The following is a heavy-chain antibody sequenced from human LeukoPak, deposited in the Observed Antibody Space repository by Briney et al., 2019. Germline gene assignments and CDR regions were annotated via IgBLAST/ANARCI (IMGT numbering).Heavy chain of an antibody. CDR3: ARVRVTGYSNFAY. J-gene: IGHJ4*02. CDR1: GFTVSSNY. CDR2: IYHSGNT. D-gene: IGHD3-9*01. Sequence: GGSLRLSCAASGFTVSSNYMSWVRQAPGKGLEWVSVIYHSGNTDYADSVKGRFTISRDNSKNTVYLQMSSLRAEDTAVYYCARVRVTGYSNFAYWGQGTLVTVSS. V-gene: IGHV3-53*01.